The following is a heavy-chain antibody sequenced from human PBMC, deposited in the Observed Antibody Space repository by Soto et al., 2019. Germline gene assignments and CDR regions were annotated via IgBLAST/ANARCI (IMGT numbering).Heavy chain of an antibody. CDR3: ARGPIVVVPAATLIGMDV. CDR2: IYYSGSP. Sequence: SETLSLTCTVSGGSISSYYWSWIRQPPGKGLEWIGYIYYSGSPYYNPSLKSRVTISVDRSKNQFSLKLSSVTAADTAVYYCARGPIVVVPAATLIGMDVWGQGTTVTVSS. J-gene: IGHJ6*02. D-gene: IGHD2-2*01. CDR1: GGSISSYY. V-gene: IGHV4-59*12.